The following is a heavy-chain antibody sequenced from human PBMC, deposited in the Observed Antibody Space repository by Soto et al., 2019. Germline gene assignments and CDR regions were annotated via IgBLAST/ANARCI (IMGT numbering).Heavy chain of an antibody. Sequence: ASVKVSCKASGYTFTGYAMHWVRQAPGQRLEWMGWINGGNGNTHYVQKLQGRLTMTRDTAISTAYVELSSLRPDDTAVYYCARGPRTNFNPYYWGQGTLVTVSS. V-gene: IGHV1-3*01. D-gene: IGHD2-8*01. CDR3: ARGPRTNFNPYY. CDR1: GYTFTGYA. J-gene: IGHJ4*02. CDR2: INGGNGNT.